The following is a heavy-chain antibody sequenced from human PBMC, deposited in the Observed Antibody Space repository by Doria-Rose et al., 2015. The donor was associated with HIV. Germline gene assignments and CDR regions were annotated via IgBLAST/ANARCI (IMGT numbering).Heavy chain of an antibody. V-gene: IGHV2-26*01. CDR1: GVSLSSPGMG. Sequence: QVQLVQSGPVLVKPTETLTLTCTVSGVSLSSPGMGVSWIRQPPGEALEWLANIFSHDDRSYKTSLKSRLTIARATSKSQVVLTMTDIDPVDTATYYCARIKSSRWYHKYYFDFWGQGTLVIVSA. D-gene: IGHD6-13*01. CDR3: ARIKSSRWYHKYYFDF. CDR2: IFSHDDR. J-gene: IGHJ4*02.